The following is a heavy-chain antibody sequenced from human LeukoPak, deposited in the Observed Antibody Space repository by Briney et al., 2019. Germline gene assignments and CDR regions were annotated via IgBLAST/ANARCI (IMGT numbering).Heavy chain of an antibody. V-gene: IGHV1-2*02. CDR1: GYTFTGFY. J-gene: IGHJ4*02. Sequence: ASVKVSCKASGYTFTGFYMHWVRQAPGQGLEWMGWINPNSADTDYAQKFLGRVTMTRDMSISTIYMELTRLRSDDTALYYCARWNGYSSSPDYWGQGTLVTVSS. D-gene: IGHD6-13*01. CDR2: INPNSADT. CDR3: ARWNGYSSSPDY.